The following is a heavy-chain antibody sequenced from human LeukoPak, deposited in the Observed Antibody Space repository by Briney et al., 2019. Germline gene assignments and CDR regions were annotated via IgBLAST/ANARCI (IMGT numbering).Heavy chain of an antibody. CDR2: IYYSGST. CDR1: GGSISSYY. Sequence: SETLSLTRTVSGGSISSYYWSWIRQPPGKGVGWIGYIYYSGSTNYNPSLKSRVTISVDTSKNQFSLKLSSVTAADTAVYYCARAGRYYYYGMDVWGQGTTVTVSS. J-gene: IGHJ6*02. CDR3: ARAGRYYYYGMDV. V-gene: IGHV4-59*01.